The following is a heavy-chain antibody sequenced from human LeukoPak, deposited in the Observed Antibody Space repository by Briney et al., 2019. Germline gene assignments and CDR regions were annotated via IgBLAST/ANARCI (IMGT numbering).Heavy chain of an antibody. CDR3: AKTTVTSEEYYYYYMDV. CDR2: IITYNGNT. CDR1: GYTFSSYG. J-gene: IGHJ6*03. D-gene: IGHD4-17*01. Sequence: ASVKVSCKTSGYTFSSYGISWVRQAPGQGLEWMGWIITYNGNTYCSQKLQGRVTMTTDTSTNTAYMELRSLRSDDTAVYYCAKTTVTSEEYYYYYMDVWGKGTTVTVSS. V-gene: IGHV1-18*01.